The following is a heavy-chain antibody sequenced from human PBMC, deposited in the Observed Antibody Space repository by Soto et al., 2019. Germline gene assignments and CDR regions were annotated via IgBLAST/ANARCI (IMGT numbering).Heavy chain of an antibody. J-gene: IGHJ5*02. Sequence: SETLSLTCAVSGGSISSGGYSWSWIRQPPGKGLEWIGCIYHSGSTYYNPSLKSRVTILVDRSKNQFSLKLSSVTAADTAVYYCAREGDCSGGSCYGWFDPWGQGTPGTVS. D-gene: IGHD2-15*01. V-gene: IGHV4-30-2*01. CDR2: IYHSGST. CDR3: AREGDCSGGSCYGWFDP. CDR1: GGSISSGGYS.